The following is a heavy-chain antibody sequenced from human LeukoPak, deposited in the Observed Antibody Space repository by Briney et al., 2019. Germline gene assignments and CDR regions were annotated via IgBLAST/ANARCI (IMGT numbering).Heavy chain of an antibody. CDR2: IYHSGST. J-gene: IGHJ5*02. D-gene: IGHD3-3*01. CDR1: GFTFSNAW. Sequence: GSLRLSCAASGFTFSNAWMSWVRQAPGKGLEWIGSIYHSGSTYYNPSLKSRVTISVDTSKNQFSLNLNSVTAADTAVYYCARVPHGETIFGVVLYWFDPWGQGTLVTVFS. CDR3: ARVPHGETIFGVVLYWFDP. V-gene: IGHV4-38-2*01.